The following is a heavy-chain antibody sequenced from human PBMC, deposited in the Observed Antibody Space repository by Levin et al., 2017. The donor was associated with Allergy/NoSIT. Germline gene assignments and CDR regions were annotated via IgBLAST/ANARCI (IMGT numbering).Heavy chain of an antibody. D-gene: IGHD2-2*01. Sequence: ASVKVSCKASGYTFSSYYMHWVRQAPGQGLEWMGIINPSGGSTSYAQKLQGRVTMTRDTSTSTVYMEVSSLRSEDTAVYYCARVRMSSSTSTRGAYYYYGMDVWGQGTTVTVSS. V-gene: IGHV1-46*01. CDR2: INPSGGST. CDR3: ARVRMSSSTSTRGAYYYYGMDV. CDR1: GYTFSSYY. J-gene: IGHJ6*02.